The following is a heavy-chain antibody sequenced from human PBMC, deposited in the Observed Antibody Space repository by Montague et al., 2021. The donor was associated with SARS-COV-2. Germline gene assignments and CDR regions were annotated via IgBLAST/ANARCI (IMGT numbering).Heavy chain of an antibody. J-gene: IGHJ4*02. Sequence: CAISGDSVSIKCDTWNWIRQSPLNALDWLGRTYYRSKWYNDYAESLKSRITIDPDTSKHQFSLHLSSVTPEDTAVYYCARIPVGSKYYFDFWGQGTLVTVSS. CDR2: TYYRSKWYN. D-gene: IGHD2-2*01. V-gene: IGHV6-1*01. CDR3: ARIPVGSKYYFDF. CDR1: GDSVSIKCDT.